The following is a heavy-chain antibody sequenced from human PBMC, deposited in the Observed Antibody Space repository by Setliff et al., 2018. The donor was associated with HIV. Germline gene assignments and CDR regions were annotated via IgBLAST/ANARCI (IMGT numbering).Heavy chain of an antibody. CDR2: INHSGST. Sequence: PSETLSLSCAASGFTFSDYSMHWIRQPPGKGLEWIGEINHSGSTNYNPSLKSRVTISVDTSKKQFSLKLSSVTAADTAVYYCARWRDNWNSGFDYWGQGTLVTVSS. J-gene: IGHJ4*02. V-gene: IGHV4-34*01. D-gene: IGHD1-7*01. CDR1: GFTFSDYS. CDR3: ARWRDNWNSGFDY.